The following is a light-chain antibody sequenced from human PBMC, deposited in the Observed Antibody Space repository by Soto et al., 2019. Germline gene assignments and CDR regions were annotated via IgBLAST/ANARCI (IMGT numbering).Light chain of an antibody. CDR3: CSYTSSTIYV. J-gene: IGLJ1*01. CDR1: SRDVGGYNY. CDR2: DVT. V-gene: IGLV2-14*03. Sequence: QSVLAQPASVSGSSGQSIAISCTGTSRDVGGYNYVSWYQQHPGKAPKLMIYDVTSRPSGVSDRFSGSKSGTTASLTISGLQAEDEADYYCCSYTSSTIYVFGTGTKVTVL.